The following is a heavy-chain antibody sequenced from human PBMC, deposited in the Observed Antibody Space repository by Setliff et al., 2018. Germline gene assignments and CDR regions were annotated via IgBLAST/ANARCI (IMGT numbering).Heavy chain of an antibody. CDR3: ARDPLYRENLSRVFDF. D-gene: IGHD3-16*02. J-gene: IGHJ3*01. CDR1: GYTFTSFG. CDR2: ISASNGKT. Sequence: ASVKVSCKASGYTFTSFGISWVREAPGQGLEWMGWISASNGKTNYAQKFQGRVTMTTDTSTSTAYMDLRSLRSDDTAVYYCARDPLYRENLSRVFDFWGQGTMVTVSS. V-gene: IGHV1-18*01.